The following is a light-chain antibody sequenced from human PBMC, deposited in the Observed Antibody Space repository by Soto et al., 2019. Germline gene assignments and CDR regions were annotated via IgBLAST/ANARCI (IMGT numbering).Light chain of an antibody. V-gene: IGKV3-20*01. CDR1: QSVTSSY. Sequence: EIVLTQSPGTLSLSPGERATLSCRASQSVTSSYLAWSQQKPGQAPRLLIYGASSRATGITDRCSGSGSGTDFTLTISRLEPEDFVVYYCQQYGSSPRYTFGQWTKLEIK. CDR2: GAS. CDR3: QQYGSSPRYT. J-gene: IGKJ2*01.